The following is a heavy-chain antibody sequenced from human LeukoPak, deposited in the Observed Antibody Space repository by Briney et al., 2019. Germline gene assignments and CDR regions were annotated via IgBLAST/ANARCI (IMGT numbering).Heavy chain of an antibody. CDR3: ARVSHSTIAARPLDY. D-gene: IGHD6-6*01. Sequence: GASVKVSCKASGYTFTSYVISWVRQAPGQGLEWMGWISAYNGNTNYAQKLQGRVTMTTDTSTSTAYMELRSLRSDDTAVYYCARVSHSTIAARPLDYWGQGTLVTVSS. CDR2: ISAYNGNT. J-gene: IGHJ4*02. CDR1: GYTFTSYV. V-gene: IGHV1-18*01.